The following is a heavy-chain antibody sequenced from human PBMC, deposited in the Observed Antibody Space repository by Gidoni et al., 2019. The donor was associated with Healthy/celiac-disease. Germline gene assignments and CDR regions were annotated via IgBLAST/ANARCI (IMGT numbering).Heavy chain of an antibody. V-gene: IGHV4-30-4*01. J-gene: IGHJ6*02. D-gene: IGHD3-22*01. CDR3: ARDHYYDSSGYYPRRAPYYYYGMDV. CDR2: IYYSGST. CDR1: GGSLSSGDYY. Sequence: QVQLQESGPGLVKPSQTLSLTCTVSGGSLSSGDYYWSWIRQPPGKGLEWIGYIYYSGSTYYNPSLKSRVTISVDTSKNQFSLKLSSVTAADTAVYYCARDHYYDSSGYYPRRAPYYYYGMDVWGQGTTVTVSS.